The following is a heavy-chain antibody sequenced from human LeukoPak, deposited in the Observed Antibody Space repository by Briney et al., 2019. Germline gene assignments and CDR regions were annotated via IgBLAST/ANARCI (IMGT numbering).Heavy chain of an antibody. Sequence: ASVKVSCKASGYTFTSYGISWVRQAPGQGLEWMGWISAYNGNTNYAQKLQGRVIMTTDTSTSTAYMELRSLRSDDTAVYYCARGFYTIYYDSSGYYNYWGQGTLVTVSS. CDR3: ARGFYTIYYDSSGYYNY. CDR2: ISAYNGNT. J-gene: IGHJ4*02. D-gene: IGHD3-22*01. V-gene: IGHV1-18*01. CDR1: GYTFTSYG.